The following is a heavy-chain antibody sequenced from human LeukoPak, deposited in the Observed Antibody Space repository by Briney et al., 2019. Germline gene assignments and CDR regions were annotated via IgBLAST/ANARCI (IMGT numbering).Heavy chain of an antibody. Sequence: GGSLRLSCVASGFTFSSYAMSWVRQAPGKGLEWVSAISGSGGSTYYADSVKGRFTISRDNSKNTLYLQMNNLRAEDTAVYYCANHPGIAVAGYFDYWGQGTLVTVSS. V-gene: IGHV3-23*01. CDR1: GFTFSSYA. J-gene: IGHJ4*02. D-gene: IGHD6-19*01. CDR2: ISGSGGST. CDR3: ANHPGIAVAGYFDY.